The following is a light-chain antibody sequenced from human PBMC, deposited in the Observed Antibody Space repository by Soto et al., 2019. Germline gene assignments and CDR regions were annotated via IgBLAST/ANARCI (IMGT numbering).Light chain of an antibody. V-gene: IGKV3-20*01. CDR1: QSVSSSY. Sequence: ESVLTQSPGTLSLSPGERASLSCRASQSVSSSYLAWYQQKPGQAPRLLIYGASSRATGIPDRFSGSGSGTDFTITISRLETADFAVYYCQQYGSSPLWTFGQGTKVDIK. J-gene: IGKJ1*01. CDR2: GAS. CDR3: QQYGSSPLWT.